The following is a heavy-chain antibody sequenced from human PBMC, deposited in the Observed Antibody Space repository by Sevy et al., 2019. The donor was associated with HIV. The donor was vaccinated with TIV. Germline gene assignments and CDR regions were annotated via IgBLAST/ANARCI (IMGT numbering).Heavy chain of an antibody. V-gene: IGHV4-31*03. CDR1: GGSISSGNYY. CDR3: ARDRGGNSAFDI. J-gene: IGHJ3*02. D-gene: IGHD2-21*02. Sequence: SETLSLTCTVSGGSISSGNYYWTWIRQHPEKGLEWIGYIFDSGISYYHPSLKTRVSISGDTSKNQVFLRLTSVTAADTAIYCCARDRGGNSAFDIWGQGTMVTVSS. CDR2: IFDSGIS.